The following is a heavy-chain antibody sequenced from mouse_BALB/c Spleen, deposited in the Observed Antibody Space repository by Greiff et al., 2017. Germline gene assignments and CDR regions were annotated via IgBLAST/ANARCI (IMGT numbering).Heavy chain of an antibody. CDR2: ISSGGGST. D-gene: IGHD2-1*01. CDR1: GFAFSSYD. V-gene: IGHV5-12-1*01. J-gene: IGHJ4*01. Sequence: EVQRVESGGGLVQPGGSLKLSCAASGFAFSSYDMSWVRQTPEKRLEWVAYISSGGGSTYYPDTVKGRFTISRDNAKNTLYLQMSSLKSEDTAMYYCARHDYGKNYYAMDYWGQGTSVTVSS. CDR3: ARHDYGKNYYAMDY.